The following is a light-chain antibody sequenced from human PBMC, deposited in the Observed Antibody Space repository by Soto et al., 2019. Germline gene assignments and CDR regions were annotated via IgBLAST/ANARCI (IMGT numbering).Light chain of an antibody. Sequence: EIVLTQSPDTLSLSPGERVTLSCRASQRMTNNFLAWFQQKPGLAPRLLIHGASTRASGVPDRFTGGGSGTDFVLTISRLEPEDFAVYFCQQFGSSPPWTFGQGTKVEIK. CDR3: QQFGSSPPWT. J-gene: IGKJ1*01. CDR1: QRMTNNF. V-gene: IGKV3-20*01. CDR2: GAS.